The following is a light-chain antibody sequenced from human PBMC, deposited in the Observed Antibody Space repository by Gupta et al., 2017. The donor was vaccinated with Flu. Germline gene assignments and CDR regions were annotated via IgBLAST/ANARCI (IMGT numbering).Light chain of an antibody. CDR3: QQSDSTPSWT. J-gene: IGKJ1*01. CDR2: AAS. Sequence: DIQMTQSPSSLSASVGDRVTTTCRASQSISSYLNWYQQKPGKAPKLLIYAASSLQSGVPSRFSGSGYGTDFTLTISSRQPEDFATYYCQQSDSTPSWTFGQGTKVEIK. CDR1: QSISSY. V-gene: IGKV1-39*01.